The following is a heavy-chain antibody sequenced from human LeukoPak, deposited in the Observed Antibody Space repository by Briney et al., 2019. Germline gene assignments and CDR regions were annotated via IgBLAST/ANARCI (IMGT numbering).Heavy chain of an antibody. J-gene: IGHJ4*02. D-gene: IGHD5-18*01. Sequence: VASVKVSCKASGYTFTGYYMHWVRQAPGQGLEWMGWINPNSGGTNYAQKFQGRVTMTRDTSISTAYMERSRLRSDDTAVYYCARDFWGGSYGYDYWGQGTLVTVSS. V-gene: IGHV1-2*02. CDR2: INPNSGGT. CDR1: GYTFTGYY. CDR3: ARDFWGGSYGYDY.